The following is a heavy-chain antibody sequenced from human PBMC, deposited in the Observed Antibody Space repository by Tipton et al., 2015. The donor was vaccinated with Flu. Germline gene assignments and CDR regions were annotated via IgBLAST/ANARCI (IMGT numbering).Heavy chain of an antibody. Sequence: QSGPEVKQPGASVKVSCKTSGYNFAHHAIHWVRQAPGQGLEWMGAISPYTGDTNSAQKYQGRVTMTIDTSTSTAHMELRSLRSDDTAVYFCARVAELANDYWGQGTLVTVSA. CDR2: ISPYTGDT. V-gene: IGHV1-18*04. D-gene: IGHD4/OR15-4a*01. CDR1: GYNFAHHA. J-gene: IGHJ4*02. CDR3: ARVAELANDY.